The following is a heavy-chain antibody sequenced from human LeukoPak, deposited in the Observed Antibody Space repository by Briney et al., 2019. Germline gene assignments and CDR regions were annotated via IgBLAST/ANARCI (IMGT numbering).Heavy chain of an antibody. V-gene: IGHV1-24*01. CDR1: GYTLTELS. CDR3: ATGLLWFGELGETPH. D-gene: IGHD3-10*01. J-gene: IGHJ4*02. CDR2: FDPEDGET. Sequence: ASVKVSCKVSGYTLTELSMHWVRQAPGKGLEWMGGFDPEDGETIYAQKFQGRVTMTEDTSTDTAYMELSSLRSEDTAVYYCATGLLWFGELGETPHWGQGTLVTVSS.